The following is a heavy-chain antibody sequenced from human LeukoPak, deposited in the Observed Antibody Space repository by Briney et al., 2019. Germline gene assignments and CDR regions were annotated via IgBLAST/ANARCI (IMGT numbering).Heavy chain of an antibody. J-gene: IGHJ4*02. V-gene: IGHV4-59*01. Sequence: SETLSLTCTVSGGSISSYYWSWIRQPPGKGLEWIGYIYYSGSTNCNPSLKSRVTISVGTSKNQFSLKLSSVTAADTAVYYCARWGIYYYDSSGYWLTSDYWGQGTLVTVSS. D-gene: IGHD3-22*01. CDR3: ARWGIYYYDSSGYWLTSDY. CDR2: IYYSGST. CDR1: GGSISSYY.